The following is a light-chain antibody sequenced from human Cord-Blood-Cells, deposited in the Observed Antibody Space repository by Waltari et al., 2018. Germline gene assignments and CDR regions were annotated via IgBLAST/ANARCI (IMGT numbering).Light chain of an antibody. CDR1: SSYVGSYNL. CDR3: CSYAGSSTLV. CDR2: EGS. V-gene: IGLV2-23*01. J-gene: IGLJ2*01. Sequence: QSALTQPASVSGSPGQSITISCTGTSSYVGSYNLVSLYQQHPGKAPKPMIYEGSKRASGVANRSAGAKAGHTASLTISGRQAEDEADYFCCSYAGSSTLVFGGGTKLTVL.